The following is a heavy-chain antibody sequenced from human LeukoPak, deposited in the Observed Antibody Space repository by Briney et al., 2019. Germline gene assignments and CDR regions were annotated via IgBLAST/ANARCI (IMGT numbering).Heavy chain of an antibody. CDR3: ARHLNGITIFGVVFDY. J-gene: IGHJ4*02. Sequence: SETLSLTCTVSGGSISSYSYYWGWVRQPPGKGLEWIGTISYSGSTYYNPSLKSRLTISVDTSKNQFSLKVSSVTTADTAVYYCARHLNGITIFGVVFDYWGKGTLVTVSS. CDR1: GGSISSYSYY. V-gene: IGHV4-39*01. D-gene: IGHD3-3*01. CDR2: ISYSGST.